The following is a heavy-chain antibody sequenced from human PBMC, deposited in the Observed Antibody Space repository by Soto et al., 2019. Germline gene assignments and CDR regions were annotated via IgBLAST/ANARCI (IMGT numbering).Heavy chain of an antibody. J-gene: IGHJ3*02. D-gene: IGHD4-17*01. Sequence: ASVKVSCKASGYTFTSYAMHWVRQAPGQRLEWMGWINAGNGNTKYSQKFQGRVTITRDTSASTAYMELSSLRSEDTAVYYCARDLVPHSGDGDACDIWGQGTMVNVSS. CDR1: GYTFTSYA. CDR2: INAGNGNT. CDR3: ARDLVPHSGDGDACDI. V-gene: IGHV1-3*01.